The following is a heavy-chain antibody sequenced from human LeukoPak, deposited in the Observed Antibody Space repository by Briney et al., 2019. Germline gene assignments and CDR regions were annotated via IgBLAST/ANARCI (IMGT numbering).Heavy chain of an antibody. CDR1: GFTFSSYA. D-gene: IGHD4-23*01. V-gene: IGHV3-23*01. CDR3: AKDPTVVTPSGGFDY. J-gene: IGHJ4*02. CDR2: ISGSGGST. Sequence: GGSLRLSCAASGFTFSSYAMSWVRQAPGKGLEWVSAISGSGGSTYYADSVKGRFTVSRDNSNNTLYLQMNSLRAEDTAVYYCAKDPTVVTPSGGFDYWGQGTLVTVSS.